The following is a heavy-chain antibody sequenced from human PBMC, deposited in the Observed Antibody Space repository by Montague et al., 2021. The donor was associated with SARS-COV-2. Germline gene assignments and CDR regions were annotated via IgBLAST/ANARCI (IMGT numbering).Heavy chain of an antibody. V-gene: IGHV3-11*05. CDR3: ARGISLFDP. Sequence: SLRLSCAASGFISSDYNMTWIRQTPGKGLEWISYINGASSRTNYADSVKGRFTISRDNAKNSLFLQMNSLRVEDTAVYYCARGISLFDPRGQGTLVTVSS. CDR1: GFISSDYN. CDR2: INGASSRT. J-gene: IGHJ5*02.